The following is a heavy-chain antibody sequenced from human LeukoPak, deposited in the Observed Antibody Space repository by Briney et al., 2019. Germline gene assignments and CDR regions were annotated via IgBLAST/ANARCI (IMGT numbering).Heavy chain of an antibody. D-gene: IGHD6-13*01. J-gene: IGHJ4*02. Sequence: QTGGSLRLSCAASGFTFSSFEMHWVRQAPGKGLEWVSYISSSGSTIYYADSVKGRFTISRDNAKNSLYLQMNSLRAEDTAVYYCAVIAAAFDYWGQGTLVTVSS. CDR2: ISSSGSTI. CDR1: GFTFSSFE. CDR3: AVIAAAFDY. V-gene: IGHV3-48*03.